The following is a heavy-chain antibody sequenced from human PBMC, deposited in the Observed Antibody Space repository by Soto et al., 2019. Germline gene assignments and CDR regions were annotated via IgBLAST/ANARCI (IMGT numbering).Heavy chain of an antibody. CDR1: GFTFSSYD. CDR2: IGTAGDT. V-gene: IGHV3-13*04. J-gene: IGHJ4*02. D-gene: IGHD3-22*01. Sequence: PGGSLRLSCAASGFTFSSYDMHWVRQATGKGLEWVSAIGTAGDTYYPDSVKGRSTISRDNSKNRLYLQMNSLRAEDTAVYYCAKDRAFDYYDYSGYLYYFDYWGQGTLVTVSS. CDR3: AKDRAFDYYDYSGYLYYFDY.